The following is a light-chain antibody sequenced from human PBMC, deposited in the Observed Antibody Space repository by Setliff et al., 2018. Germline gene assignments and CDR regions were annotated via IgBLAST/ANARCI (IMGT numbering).Light chain of an antibody. Sequence: QSALAQPPSASGSPGQSVTISCTGSSGDVGRYNFVSWYQQNPGKAPKLMIYEVSKRPSGVPDRFSGSKSGNTASLTVSGLQAEDEADYYCSSYAGNYIYVFGSGTKGTVL. CDR3: SSYAGNYIYV. CDR2: EVS. J-gene: IGLJ1*01. V-gene: IGLV2-8*01. CDR1: SGDVGRYNF.